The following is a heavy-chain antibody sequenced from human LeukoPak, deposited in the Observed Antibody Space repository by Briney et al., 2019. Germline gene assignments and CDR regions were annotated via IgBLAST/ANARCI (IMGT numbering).Heavy chain of an antibody. V-gene: IGHV3-66*02. Sequence: GGSLRLSCAASGFTASSSYVSWVRQAPGKGLEWVSVIYGDGSPYYSDSVKGRFTISRDNSKSTLYLHMNSLRVEDTAVYYCARVGIASAGLYYFDYWGQGTLVTVSS. CDR3: ARVGIASAGLYYFDY. CDR1: GFTASSSY. J-gene: IGHJ4*02. D-gene: IGHD6-13*01. CDR2: IYGDGSP.